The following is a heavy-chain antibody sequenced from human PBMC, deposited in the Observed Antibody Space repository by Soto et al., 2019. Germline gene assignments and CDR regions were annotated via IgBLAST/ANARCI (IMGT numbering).Heavy chain of an antibody. V-gene: IGHV1-8*01. CDR3: ARVKSYDILTGYSTWFDP. Sequence: GASMRGSCKCSGYTFTRYDINCGGQAPGQGLEWMGWMNPNSGNTGYAQNFQGRVTMTRNTSISTAYMELSSLRSEDTAVYYCARVKSYDILTGYSTWFDPWGQGTLVTVSS. CDR2: MNPNSGNT. D-gene: IGHD3-9*01. J-gene: IGHJ5*02. CDR1: GYTFTRYD.